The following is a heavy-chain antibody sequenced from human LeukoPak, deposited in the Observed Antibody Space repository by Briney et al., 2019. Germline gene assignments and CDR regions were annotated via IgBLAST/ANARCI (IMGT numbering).Heavy chain of an antibody. J-gene: IGHJ6*04. CDR1: GFTFSRYG. Sequence: GGTLRLSCEASGFTFSRYGMSWVRQAPGKGLEWVSYISSSGSTIYYADSVKGRFTISRDNAKNSLYLQMNSLRAEDTAVYYCAELGITMIGGVWGKGTTVTISS. V-gene: IGHV3-48*03. CDR3: AELGITMIGGV. CDR2: ISSSGSTI. D-gene: IGHD3-10*02.